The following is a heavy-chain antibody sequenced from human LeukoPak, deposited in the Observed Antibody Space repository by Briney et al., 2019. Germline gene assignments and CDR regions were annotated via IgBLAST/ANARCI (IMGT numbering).Heavy chain of an antibody. V-gene: IGHV6-1*01. CDR3: AREGSDGYLFDY. J-gene: IGHJ4*02. Sequence: SQTLSLTCAISGDSVSSNSATWDWIRQSPSRGREWLGRTYYRSKWYNDYAVSVKSRVTINPDTSKKPFSLQLNSVTPEDTAVYYCAREGSDGYLFDYWGQGSLVIVSS. D-gene: IGHD3-22*01. CDR2: TYYRSKWYN. CDR1: GDSVSSNSAT.